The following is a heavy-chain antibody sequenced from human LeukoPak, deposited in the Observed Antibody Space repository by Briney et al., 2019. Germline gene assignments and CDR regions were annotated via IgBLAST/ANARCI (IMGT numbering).Heavy chain of an antibody. V-gene: IGHV1-69*13. CDR1: GDTFSSYA. CDR3: ARDFGYCSSTSCYVYYYYGMDV. J-gene: IGHJ6*02. D-gene: IGHD2-2*01. CDR2: IIPIFGTA. Sequence: GASVKVTCKASGDTFSSYAISWVRQAPGQGLEWMGGIIPIFGTANYAQKFQGRVTITADESTSTAYMELSSLRSEDTAVYYCARDFGYCSSTSCYVYYYYGMDVWGQGTTVTVSS.